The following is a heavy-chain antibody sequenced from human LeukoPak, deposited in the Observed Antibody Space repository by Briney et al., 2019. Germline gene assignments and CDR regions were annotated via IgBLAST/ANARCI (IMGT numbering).Heavy chain of an antibody. J-gene: IGHJ4*02. CDR1: GFNFSSYS. CDR2: ISSSSSYI. CDR3: ASDLQIYSSDPFDY. V-gene: IGHV3-21*01. D-gene: IGHD6-19*01. Sequence: GGSLRLSCAASGFNFSSYSMNWVRQAPGKGLECVSSISSSSSYIYYADSVKGRFTISRDNAKNSLYLQMNSLRAEDTAVYYCASDLQIYSSDPFDYWGQGTLVTVSS.